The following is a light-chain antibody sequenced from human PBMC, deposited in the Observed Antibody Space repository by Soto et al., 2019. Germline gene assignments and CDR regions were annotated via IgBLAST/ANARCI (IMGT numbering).Light chain of an antibody. J-gene: IGLJ1*01. CDR3: SSHGGANNFYV. CDR2: EVT. V-gene: IGLV2-8*01. CDR1: SSDIGAYNY. Sequence: QSVLTQPPSASGSPGRSVTISCTGTSSDIGAYNYVSWYQQHPGKVPKLIIHEVTRRPSGVPDRFSASKSGNTASLTVSGLQAEDEANYYCSSHGGANNFYVFGTGTKVTVL.